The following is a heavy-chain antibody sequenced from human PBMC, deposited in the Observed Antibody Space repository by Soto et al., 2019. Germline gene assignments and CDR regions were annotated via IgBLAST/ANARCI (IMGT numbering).Heavy chain of an antibody. V-gene: IGHV4-59*08. Sequence: QVQLQESGPGLVRPSETLSLICTVSGGSISSYYWSWIRQPPGKGLEWIGYIYYSGTTRYNPSLKSRVPXSXDXXKNQFSLKLSSLTAADTAVYHCARHVPYCSDSSHCAYGLDVWGQGTTVTVSS. CDR1: GGSISSYY. CDR3: ARHVPYCSDSSHCAYGLDV. J-gene: IGHJ6*02. CDR2: IYYSGTT. D-gene: IGHD2-15*01.